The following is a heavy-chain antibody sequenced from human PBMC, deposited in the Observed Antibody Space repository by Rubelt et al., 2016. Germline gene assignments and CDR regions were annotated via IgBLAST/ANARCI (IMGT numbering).Heavy chain of an antibody. V-gene: IGHV4-39*07. CDR1: GDSIDSSNYF. CDR2: IYYGGST. CDR3: ARDPGDYGDYSLDY. Sequence: QLQLQESGPGLVKPSETLSVNCTVSGDSIDSSNYFWAWIRQPPGKGLEWIGSIYYGGSTYYNPYLESRVTISVDMSKNLFSRKVTAVTAADTAVYDCARDPGDYGDYSLDYWGQGTLVTVSS. J-gene: IGHJ4*02. D-gene: IGHD4-17*01.